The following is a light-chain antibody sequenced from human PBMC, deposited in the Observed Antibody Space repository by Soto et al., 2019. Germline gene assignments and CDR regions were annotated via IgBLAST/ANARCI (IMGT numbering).Light chain of an antibody. CDR3: CSYAGSSPYV. J-gene: IGLJ1*01. CDR2: EGS. Sequence: QSALTQPASVSGSPGQSITISCTGTSSDIGSYNLVSWYQQHPGKAPKLIIYEGSMRPSGFSNRFSGSKSGNTASLKISGLQAEDEADYYCCSYAGSSPYVFGTGTKLTVL. CDR1: SSDIGSYNL. V-gene: IGLV2-23*01.